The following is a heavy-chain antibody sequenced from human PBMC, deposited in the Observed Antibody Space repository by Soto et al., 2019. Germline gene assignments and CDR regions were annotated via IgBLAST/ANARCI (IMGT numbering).Heavy chain of an antibody. V-gene: IGHV1-3*01. J-gene: IGHJ4*02. CDR1: GYPFTSYA. CDR3: ARGLSFYYFDY. Sequence: GSGKVSFKASGYPFTSYAMHWVRQAPGQRLEWMGWINAGNGNTKYSQKFQGRVTITRDTSASTAYMELSSLRSEDTAVYYCARGLSFYYFDYWGQGTLVTVSS. D-gene: IGHD1-26*01. CDR2: INAGNGNT.